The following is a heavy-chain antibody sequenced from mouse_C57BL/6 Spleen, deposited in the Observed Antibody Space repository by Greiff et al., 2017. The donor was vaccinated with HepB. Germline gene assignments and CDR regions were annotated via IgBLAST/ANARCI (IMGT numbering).Heavy chain of an antibody. Sequence: EVQLQQSGPELVKPGASVKISCKASGYTFTDYYMNWVKQSHGKSLEWIGDINPNNGGTSYNQKFKGKATLTVDKSSSTAYMELRSLTSEDSAVYYCARGNYGYDEGFAYWGQGTLVTVSA. CDR1: GYTFTDYY. J-gene: IGHJ3*01. D-gene: IGHD2-2*01. CDR3: ARGNYGYDEGFAY. CDR2: INPNNGGT. V-gene: IGHV1-26*01.